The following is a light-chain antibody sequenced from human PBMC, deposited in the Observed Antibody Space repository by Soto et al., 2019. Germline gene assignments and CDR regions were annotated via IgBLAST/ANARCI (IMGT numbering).Light chain of an antibody. Sequence: DIQMTQSPSTLSASVGDRVTITCRASQSISSWLAWYQQKPGKAPNLLIYDASSLESGVPSRFSGSGSGTQFTLTISSPQPDDFATYYCQQYNTYGTFGQGTKVEI. CDR3: QQYNTYGT. V-gene: IGKV1-5*01. J-gene: IGKJ1*01. CDR1: QSISSW. CDR2: DAS.